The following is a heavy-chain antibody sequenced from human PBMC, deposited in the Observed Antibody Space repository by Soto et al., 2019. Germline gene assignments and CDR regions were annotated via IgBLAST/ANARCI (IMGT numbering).Heavy chain of an antibody. CDR1: GASIISGRHS. J-gene: IGHJ4*02. CDR3: ARHEDYYDPDY. CDR2: VGYGGIT. D-gene: IGHD3-16*01. V-gene: IGHV4-39*02. Sequence: PSETLSLTCTVSGASIISGRHSWGWIRQPPGKGLDWIGTVGYGGITYYNPSLRSRISISLDTSKNHLSLTLTSVTAADTAVYYCARHEDYYDPDYWGQGNMVTVSS.